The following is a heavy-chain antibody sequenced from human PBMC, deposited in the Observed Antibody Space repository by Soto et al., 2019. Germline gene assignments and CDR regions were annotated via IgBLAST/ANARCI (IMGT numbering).Heavy chain of an antibody. CDR2: IDPSDSYT. V-gene: IGHV5-10-1*01. CDR1: GYIFTSYF. J-gene: IGHJ6*04. Sequence: SGEALNISCKVSGYIFTSYFIILVRQMPGKGLEWMGRIDPSDSYTNYSPSLQGHVTISADNSISTAYLQWSRLKASDTAMYYCAREKLELEAWGKGTTANVSS. D-gene: IGHD1-1*01. CDR3: AREKLELEA.